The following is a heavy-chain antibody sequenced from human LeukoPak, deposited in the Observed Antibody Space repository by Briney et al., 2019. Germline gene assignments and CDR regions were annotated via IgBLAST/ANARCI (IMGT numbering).Heavy chain of an antibody. CDR3: ANLDHYYDSSGYSDAFDI. CDR1: GGSISSSSYY. Sequence: SETLSLTCTVSGGSISSSSYYWGWIRQPPGKGLGWIGSIYYSGSTYYNPSLKSRVTISVDTSKNQFSLKLSSVTAADTAVYYCANLDHYYDSSGYSDAFDIWGQGTMVTVSS. V-gene: IGHV4-39*07. D-gene: IGHD3-22*01. J-gene: IGHJ3*02. CDR2: IYYSGST.